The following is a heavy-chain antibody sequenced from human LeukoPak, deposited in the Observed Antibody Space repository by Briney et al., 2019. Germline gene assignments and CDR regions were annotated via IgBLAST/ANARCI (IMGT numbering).Heavy chain of an antibody. CDR2: ISSSGSTI. CDR3: ARDGVRITIFGVASRGMDV. V-gene: IGHV3-11*01. D-gene: IGHD3-3*01. Sequence: PGGSLRLSCAASGFTFSDYYMSWIRQAPGKGLEWVSYISSSGSTIYYADSVKGRFTISRDNAKNSLYLQMNSLRAEDTAVYYCARDGVRITIFGVASRGMDVWGQGTTVTVS. J-gene: IGHJ6*02. CDR1: GFTFSDYY.